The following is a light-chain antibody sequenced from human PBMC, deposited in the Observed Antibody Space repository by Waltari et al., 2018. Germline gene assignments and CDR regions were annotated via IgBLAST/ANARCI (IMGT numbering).Light chain of an antibody. CDR3: YSTDSSGNHRV. CDR1: ALPKKY. V-gene: IGLV3-10*01. J-gene: IGLJ3*02. Sequence: SYELTQPPSVSVSPGQTARITCSGDALPKKYAYWYQQKSGHAPVLVIWEDTKRPSGIPGRFSGSSSGTMATLTISGARVEDEADYYCYSTDSSGNHRVFGGGTKLTVL. CDR2: EDT.